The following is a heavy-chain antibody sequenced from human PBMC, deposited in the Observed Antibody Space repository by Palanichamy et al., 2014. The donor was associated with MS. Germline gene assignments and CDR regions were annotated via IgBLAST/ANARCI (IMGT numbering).Heavy chain of an antibody. CDR3: ARIPTLDF. V-gene: IGHV2-5*02. CDR1: GFSLSTSGVG. J-gene: IGHJ4*02. Sequence: QITLKESGPKLLKLTQTLTLTCTFSGFSLSTSGVGVGWIRQPPGKALEWLALIYWDGDTRFSPSLKNRINITKDTSRDQVVLTMTNMNPADTATYYCARIPTLDFWGQGIRVAVS. CDR2: IYWDGDT.